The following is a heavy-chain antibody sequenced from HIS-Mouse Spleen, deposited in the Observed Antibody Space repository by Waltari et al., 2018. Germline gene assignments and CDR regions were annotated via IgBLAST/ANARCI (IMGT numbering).Heavy chain of an antibody. CDR1: GFSLSNARMV. J-gene: IGHJ2*01. CDR3: ARYYYDSSGYYYYWYFDL. D-gene: IGHD3-22*01. Sequence: QVTLKESGPVLVKPTETLTLTCTVSGFSLSNARMVVSWIRQPRGKALEWLAHIFSNDEKSYSTSLKSRLTISKDTSKSQVVLTMTNMDPVDTATYYCARYYYDSSGYYYYWYFDLWGRGTLVTVSS. V-gene: IGHV2-26*01. CDR2: IFSNDEK.